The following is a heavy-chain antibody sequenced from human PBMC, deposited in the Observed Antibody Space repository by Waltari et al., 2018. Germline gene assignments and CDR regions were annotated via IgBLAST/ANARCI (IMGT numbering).Heavy chain of an antibody. CDR1: GFTFRHYW. CDR2: RKQDGSQT. D-gene: IGHD6-19*01. V-gene: IGHV3-7*04. CDR3: ARDRGWNTLDY. J-gene: IGHJ4*02. Sequence: EVQLVASGGGLVQPGGSLRLSRPPSGFTFRHYWIAWFRQGPGRGREGVDKRKQDGSQTYDGDSVKGRFTISRDNARNSLYLQMDSLRDEDTAVYYCARDRGWNTLDYWGQGTLVTVSS.